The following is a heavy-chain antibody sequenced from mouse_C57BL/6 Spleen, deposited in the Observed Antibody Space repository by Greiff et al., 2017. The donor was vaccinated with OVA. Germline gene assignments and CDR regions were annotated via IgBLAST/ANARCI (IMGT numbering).Heavy chain of an antibody. V-gene: IGHV8-12*01. CDR2: IYWDDDK. CDR3: ARAQLGRYWYFDV. CDR1: GFSLSTSGMG. D-gene: IGHD4-1*02. J-gene: IGHJ1*01. Sequence: QVTLKESGPGILQSSQTLSLTCSFSGFSLSTSGMGVSWIRQPSGKGLEWLAHIYWDDDKLYTPSLKSRLTISKDTSRNHVFLKLTRVDTAVPATFYCARAQLGRYWYFDVWGPGTTVTVSS.